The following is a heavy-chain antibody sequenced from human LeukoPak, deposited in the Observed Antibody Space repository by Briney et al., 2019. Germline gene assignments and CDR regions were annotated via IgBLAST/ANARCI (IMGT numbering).Heavy chain of an antibody. D-gene: IGHD3-22*01. CDR3: ARDYYDNSGYYYGFDY. J-gene: IGHJ4*02. Sequence: ASVKVSCKASGYTFIDYYIYWVRQAPGQGLEWMGWISPNSGDTNYAQPFQGRVTMTRDTSISTAYIELSRLRSDDTAVYYCARDYYDNSGYYYGFDYWGQGTLVTVSS. CDR2: ISPNSGDT. V-gene: IGHV1-2*02. CDR1: GYTFIDYY.